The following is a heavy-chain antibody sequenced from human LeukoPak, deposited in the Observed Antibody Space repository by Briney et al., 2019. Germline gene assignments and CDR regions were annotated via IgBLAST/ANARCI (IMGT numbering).Heavy chain of an antibody. J-gene: IGHJ4*02. V-gene: IGHV4-30-2*01. CDR2: IYHSGST. CDR1: GGSISSGGYY. D-gene: IGHD2-21*01. CDR3: AREVSLGIVVV. Sequence: PSQTLSLTCTVSGGSISSGGYYWSWIRQPPGKGLEWIGYIYHSGSTYYNPSLKSRVTISVDRSKNQFSLKLSSVTAADTAVYYCAREVSLGIVVVWGQGTLVTVSS.